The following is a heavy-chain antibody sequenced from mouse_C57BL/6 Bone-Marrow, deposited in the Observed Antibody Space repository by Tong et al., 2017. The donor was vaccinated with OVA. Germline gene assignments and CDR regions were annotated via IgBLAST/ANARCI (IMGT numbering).Heavy chain of an antibody. Sequence: VQLQESGAELVKPGASVKMSCKASGYTFTTYPIEWMKQNHGKSLEWIGNFHPYNDDTKYNEKFKGKATLTVEKSSSTVYLELSRLTSDDSAVYYGANQIYYGNYVRVWFAYWGQGTLVTVSA. CDR3: ANQIYYGNYVRVWFAY. CDR2: FHPYNDDT. D-gene: IGHD2-1*01. CDR1: GYTFTTYP. V-gene: IGHV1-47*01. J-gene: IGHJ3*01.